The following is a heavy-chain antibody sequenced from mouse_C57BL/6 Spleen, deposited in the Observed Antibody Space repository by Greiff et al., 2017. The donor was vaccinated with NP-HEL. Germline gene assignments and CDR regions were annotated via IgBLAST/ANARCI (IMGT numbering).Heavy chain of an antibody. J-gene: IGHJ1*03. CDR2: ISSGGSYT. CDR1: GFTFSSYG. V-gene: IGHV5-6*02. CDR3: ARPLVATVVEGGYFDV. D-gene: IGHD1-1*01. Sequence: DVKLVESGGDLVKPGGSLKLSCAASGFTFSSYGMSWVRQTPDKRLAWVATISSGGSYTYYPDSVKGRFTISRDNAKNTLYLQMSSLKSEDTAMYYCARPLVATVVEGGYFDVWGTGTTVTVSS.